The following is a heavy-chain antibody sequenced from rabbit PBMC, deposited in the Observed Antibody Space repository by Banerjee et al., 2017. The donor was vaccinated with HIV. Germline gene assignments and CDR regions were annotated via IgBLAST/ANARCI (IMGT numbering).Heavy chain of an antibody. CDR3: VRHNSGLTL. V-gene: IGHV1S45*01. D-gene: IGHD4-1*01. J-gene: IGHJ6*01. CDR2: IDTGKGST. Sequence: QEQLEESGGDLVKPEGSLTLTCTASGFTLSSYWICWVRQAPGKGLEWIGYIDTGKGSTDYASWAKGRFTISKTSSTTVTLQMTSLTAADTATYFCVRHNSGLTLWGPGTLVTVS. CDR1: GFTLSSYW.